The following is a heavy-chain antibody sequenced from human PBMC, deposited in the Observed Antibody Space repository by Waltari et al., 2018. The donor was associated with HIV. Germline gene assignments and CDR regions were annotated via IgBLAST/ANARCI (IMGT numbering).Heavy chain of an antibody. CDR1: GYIFNDYY. CDR2: VNPKNGVA. J-gene: IGHJ5*02. CDR3: VRGGTHP. Sequence: EQLVQSGAEVKKPGASVKVSCKASGYIFNDYYIHWIRQAPGQGLESVGWVNPKNGVAHYAQKFEGRVTISSDTSSRTVYMDFRRLTSDDTAVFYCVRGGTHPWGQGTLITVSS. V-gene: IGHV1-2*02. D-gene: IGHD1-1*01.